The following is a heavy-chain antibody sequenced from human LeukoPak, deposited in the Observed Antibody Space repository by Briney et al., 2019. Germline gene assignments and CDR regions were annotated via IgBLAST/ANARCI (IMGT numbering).Heavy chain of an antibody. CDR3: ASNDTAMVFRFDY. D-gene: IGHD5-18*01. CDR1: GGSFSGYY. J-gene: IGHJ4*02. CDR2: INHSGST. V-gene: IGHV4-34*01. Sequence: SETLSLTCAVYGGSFSGYYWSWIRQPPGKGLEWIGEINHSGSTNYNPSLKSRVTISVDTSKNQLSLKLSSVTAADTAVYYCASNDTAMVFRFDYWGQGTLVTVSS.